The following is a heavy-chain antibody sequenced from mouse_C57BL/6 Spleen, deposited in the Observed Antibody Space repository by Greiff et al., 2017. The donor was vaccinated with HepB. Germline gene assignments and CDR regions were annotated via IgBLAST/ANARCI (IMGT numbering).Heavy chain of an antibody. V-gene: IGHV10-3*01. CDR1: GFTFNTYA. Sequence: DVKLVESGGGLVQPKGSLKLSCAASGFTFNTYAMHWVRQAPGKGLEWVARIRSKSSNYATYYADSVKDRFTISRDDSQSMLYLQMNNLKTEDTAMYYCVRDAPRTGYYYAMDYWGQGTSVTVSS. D-gene: IGHD4-1*01. J-gene: IGHJ4*01. CDR2: IRSKSSNYAT. CDR3: VRDAPRTGYYYAMDY.